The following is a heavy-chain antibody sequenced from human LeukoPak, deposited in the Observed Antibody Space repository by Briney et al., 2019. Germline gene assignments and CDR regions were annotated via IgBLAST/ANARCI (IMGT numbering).Heavy chain of an antibody. Sequence: PGRSLRLSCAASGFTFSSYAMHWVRQAPGKGLEWVAVISYDGSNKYYADSVKGRFTISRDNAKNSLYLQMNSLRAEDTALYYCAKDEGYDSSGPSLGMDVWGQGTTVTVSS. CDR1: GFTFSSYA. CDR3: AKDEGYDSSGPSLGMDV. CDR2: ISYDGSNK. V-gene: IGHV3-30-3*01. D-gene: IGHD3-22*01. J-gene: IGHJ6*02.